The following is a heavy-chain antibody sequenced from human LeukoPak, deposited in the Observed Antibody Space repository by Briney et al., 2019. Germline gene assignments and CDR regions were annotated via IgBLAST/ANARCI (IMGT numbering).Heavy chain of an antibody. Sequence: SETLSLTCTVSGGSISDYYWSWLRQPPGKGLEWIGYISYSGSTNYSPSLNSRVTISVDTSKNRFSLKLSSVTAADTAVYYCARGPLRRDTPMGPLDYWGQGTLVTVSS. J-gene: IGHJ4*02. CDR2: ISYSGST. CDR1: GGSISDYY. V-gene: IGHV4-59*12. CDR3: ARGPLRRDTPMGPLDY. D-gene: IGHD5-18*01.